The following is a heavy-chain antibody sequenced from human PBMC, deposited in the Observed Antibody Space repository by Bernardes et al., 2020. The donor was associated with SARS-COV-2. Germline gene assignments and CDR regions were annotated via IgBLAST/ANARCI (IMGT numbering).Heavy chain of an antibody. V-gene: IGHV3-74*01. CDR3: ARSTGYSYDAFDI. J-gene: IGHJ3*02. D-gene: IGHD3-22*01. CDR1: GITFGTYW. CDR2: INSPGTIM. Sequence: GGSLRLSCAASGITFGTYWMHWVRQAPGKGLVWVSRINSPGTIMNYADSVKGRFTMSRDNAKNTLYVQMNSLRAEDTAVYYCARSTGYSYDAFDIWGQGTMVTVSS.